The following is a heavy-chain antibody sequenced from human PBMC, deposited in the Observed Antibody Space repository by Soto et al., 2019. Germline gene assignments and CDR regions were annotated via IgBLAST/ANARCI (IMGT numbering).Heavy chain of an antibody. CDR2: ISMSGDTV. CDR1: GFTFSSYS. J-gene: IGHJ4*01. CDR3: TKRTDYYYSAKVSPPYFDH. D-gene: IGHD3-22*01. Sequence: EVQLVESGGGLIQPGGSQRLSCAASGFTFSSYSMNWVRQAPGKGLEWVSYISMSGDTVYYADSVRGRFTISRDNDTGSLYLQMSSRRDEDTAAYYCTKRTDYYYSAKVSPPYFDHRGRGTLVTVTS. V-gene: IGHV3-48*02.